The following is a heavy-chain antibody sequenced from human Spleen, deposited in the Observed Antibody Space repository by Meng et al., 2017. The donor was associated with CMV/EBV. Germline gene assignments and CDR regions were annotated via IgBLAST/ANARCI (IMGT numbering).Heavy chain of an antibody. CDR3: TKAKYSSGWYGWFDP. V-gene: IGHV3-33*06. D-gene: IGHD6-19*01. CDR2: IWYDGSNK. Sequence: SGVTFSSYGMHWVRQAPGKGLEWVAVIWYDGSNKYYADSVKGRFTISRDNSKNTLYLQMNSLRAEDTAVYYCTKAKYSSGWYGWFDPWGQGTLVTVSS. J-gene: IGHJ5*02. CDR1: GVTFSSYG.